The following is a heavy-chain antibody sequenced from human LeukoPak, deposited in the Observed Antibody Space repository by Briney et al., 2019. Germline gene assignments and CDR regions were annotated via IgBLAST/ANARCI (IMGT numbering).Heavy chain of an antibody. CDR3: ARGHSVTTVTPDY. CDR1: GFTFSSYA. J-gene: IGHJ4*02. D-gene: IGHD4-17*01. Sequence: PGGSLRLSCAASGFTFSSYAMHWVRQAPGKGLEYVSAISSNGGSTYYVNSVKGRFTISRDNSKNTLYLQMGSLRAEDMAVYYCARGHSVTTVTPDYWDQGTLVTVSS. V-gene: IGHV3-64*01. CDR2: ISSNGGST.